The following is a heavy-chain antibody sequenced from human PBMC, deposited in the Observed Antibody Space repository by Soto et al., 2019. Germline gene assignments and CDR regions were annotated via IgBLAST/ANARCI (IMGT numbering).Heavy chain of an antibody. Sequence: QVQLVESGGGVVQPGRSLRLSCAASEFTFSSFGMHWVRQAPGKGLEWVAVIWYDGSNKYYADSVKGRFTISRDNSKNTLYLQMNSLRAEDTAVYYCARDLCGGDCYLFDYWGQGTLVTVSS. D-gene: IGHD2-21*02. J-gene: IGHJ4*02. CDR2: IWYDGSNK. CDR1: EFTFSSFG. CDR3: ARDLCGGDCYLFDY. V-gene: IGHV3-33*01.